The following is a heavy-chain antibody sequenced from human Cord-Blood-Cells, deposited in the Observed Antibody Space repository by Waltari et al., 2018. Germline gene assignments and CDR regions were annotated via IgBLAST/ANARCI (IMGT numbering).Heavy chain of an antibody. Sequence: QLQLQESGPGLVKPSETLSLTCTVSGGSISSSSYYWGWIRQPPGKGLEWIGSIYYSGSTYYNPSLTSRVTISVDTSKNQFSLKLSSVTAADTAVYYCASRGGAAPTMDVWGKGTTVTVSS. CDR1: GGSISSSSYY. J-gene: IGHJ6*03. D-gene: IGHD6-6*01. CDR2: IYYSGST. CDR3: ASRGGAAPTMDV. V-gene: IGHV4-39*01.